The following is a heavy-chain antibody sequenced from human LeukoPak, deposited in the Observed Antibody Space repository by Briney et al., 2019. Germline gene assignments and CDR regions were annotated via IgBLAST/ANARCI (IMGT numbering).Heavy chain of an antibody. J-gene: IGHJ4*02. CDR3: ARGRGYCSGGSCRDYYFDY. V-gene: IGHV3-21*01. Sequence: GGSLRLSCEASGFTFSSYSMNWVRQAPGKGLEWVSSISTSSTYIYYADSVKGRFTISRDSAKNSLYLQMNSLRAEDTAVYYCARGRGYCSGGSCRDYYFDYWGQGTLVTVSS. D-gene: IGHD2-15*01. CDR1: GFTFSSYS. CDR2: ISTSSTYI.